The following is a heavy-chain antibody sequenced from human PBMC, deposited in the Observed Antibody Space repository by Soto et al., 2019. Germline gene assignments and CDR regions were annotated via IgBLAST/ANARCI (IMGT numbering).Heavy chain of an antibody. CDR2: INWNSGSI. D-gene: IGHD4-17*01. J-gene: IGHJ1*01. CDR1: GFTFDDYA. CDR3: VKDESINLYGGHFRH. Sequence: EVQLVESGGGLVQPGRSLRLSCAASGFTFDDYAMHWVRQVPGKGLEWVSGINWNSGSIGYADSVKGRFAISRDNAKNALHLQMNSLRAEDTAFYYCVKDESINLYGGHFRHWGQGTLVTVSS. V-gene: IGHV3-9*01.